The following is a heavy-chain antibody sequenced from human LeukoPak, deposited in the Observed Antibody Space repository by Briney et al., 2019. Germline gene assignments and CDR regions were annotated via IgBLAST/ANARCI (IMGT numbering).Heavy chain of an antibody. V-gene: IGHV1-2*02. J-gene: IGHJ4*02. CDR2: INPNSDYT. CDR3: AVAPGDY. CDR1: GYTFTDYY. D-gene: IGHD2-21*01. Sequence: ASVKVSCKASGYTFTDYYIHWVRQAPGQGLEWMGWINPNSDYTFYAQKFQGRVTLTRDTSISTVYMELTTLTSDDTALYYCAVAPGDYWGQGTLVSVSA.